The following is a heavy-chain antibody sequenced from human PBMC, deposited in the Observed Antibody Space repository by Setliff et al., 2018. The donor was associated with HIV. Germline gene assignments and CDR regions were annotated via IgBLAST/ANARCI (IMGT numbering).Heavy chain of an antibody. J-gene: IGHJ6*03. CDR1: GYTFTDYF. V-gene: IGHV1-3*01. CDR3: ARTKDCSNTSCPGTHYYYYMDV. CDR2: INAGNGNT. D-gene: IGHD2-2*01. Sequence: ASVKVSCKASGYTFTDYFMNWMRQAPGQRLEWMGWINAGNGNTKYSQKLQGRVTITRDTSSSTAYMQLSSLRSEDTAVYYCARTKDCSNTSCPGTHYYYYMDVWGKGTTVTVSS.